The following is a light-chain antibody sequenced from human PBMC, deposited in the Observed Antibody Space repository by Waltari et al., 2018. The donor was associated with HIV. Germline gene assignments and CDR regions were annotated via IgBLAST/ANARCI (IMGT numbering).Light chain of an antibody. CDR3: CSYGGTYNV. CDR2: EVS. V-gene: IGLV2-11*01. J-gene: IGLJ1*01. Sequence: QSALTQPRSVSGSPGQSVTISCTATTISFRGSTSFAWYQQHPRKPPKPLIYEVSTWPSGVPDRFSGSKSGNTASLTISGLRADDEADYYCCSYGGTYNVFGTGTKVTIL. CDR1: TISFRGSTS.